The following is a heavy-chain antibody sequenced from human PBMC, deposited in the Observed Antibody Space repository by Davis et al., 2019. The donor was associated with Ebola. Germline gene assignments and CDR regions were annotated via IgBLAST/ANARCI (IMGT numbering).Heavy chain of an antibody. Sequence: PGGSLRLSCAASRFTFSNYAMSWVRHAPGGGLEWVSGISASGADIKYADSVKGRFSISRDNSKNTLYLQMDSLRSEDTAVYYCAKDRYYDNSPLYYESECWGQGTLVTVSS. D-gene: IGHD3-22*01. CDR3: AKDRYYDNSPLYYESEC. CDR1: RFTFSNYA. V-gene: IGHV3-23*01. J-gene: IGHJ4*02. CDR2: ISASGADI.